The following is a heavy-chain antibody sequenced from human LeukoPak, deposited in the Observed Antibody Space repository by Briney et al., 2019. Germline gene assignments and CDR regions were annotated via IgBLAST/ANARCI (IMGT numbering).Heavy chain of an antibody. CDR3: ARGKGTPAAMFAY. V-gene: IGHV3-7*01. CDR2: IKQDGSEK. Sequence: GGSLRLSCAGSGFTFSSYWMSWVRQAPGKELEWVANIKQDGSEKYYVDSVKGRFTISRDNAKNSLYLQMNSLRAEDTAVYYCARGKGTPAAMFAYWGQRTLVTVSS. J-gene: IGHJ4*02. CDR1: GFTFSSYW. D-gene: IGHD2-2*01.